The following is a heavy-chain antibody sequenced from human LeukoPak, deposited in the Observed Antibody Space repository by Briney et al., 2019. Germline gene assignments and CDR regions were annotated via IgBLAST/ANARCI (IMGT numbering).Heavy chain of an antibody. CDR2: IYSGGST. V-gene: IGHV3-53*01. J-gene: IGHJ4*02. CDR3: ARGGSGYALSY. Sequence: GESLRLSCAASGFTVSSNYMSWVRQAPGKGLEWVSVIYSGGSTYYADSVKGRFTISRDNSKNTLYLQMNSLRAEDTAVYYCARGGSGYALSYWGQGTLVTVSS. D-gene: IGHD3-22*01. CDR1: GFTVSSNY.